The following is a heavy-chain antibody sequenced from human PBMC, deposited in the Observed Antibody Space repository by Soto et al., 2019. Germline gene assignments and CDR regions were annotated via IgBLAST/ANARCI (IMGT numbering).Heavy chain of an antibody. V-gene: IGHV4-39*01. CDR2: IYYSGST. Sequence: PSANMSLTCTVSGGSIISSSYYWVWIRQPPGKGLEWIGSIYYSGSTYYHPSLKSRVTISVDTSKNQFSLKLSSVTAADTAVYYCARTTRGYSYGSVDYWGQGTLVTV. CDR3: ARTTRGYSYGSVDY. D-gene: IGHD5-18*01. CDR1: GGSIISSSYY. J-gene: IGHJ4*02.